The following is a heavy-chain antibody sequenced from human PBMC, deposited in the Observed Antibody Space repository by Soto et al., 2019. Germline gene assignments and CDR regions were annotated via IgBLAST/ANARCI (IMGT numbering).Heavy chain of an antibody. V-gene: IGHV3-23*01. D-gene: IGHD6-19*01. J-gene: IGHJ4*01. Sequence: XVSLRLYCAASGFSFSSYAMSWVRQAPGKGLEWVSAISGSGGSTYYADSVKGRFTISRDNSKNTLYLQMNSLRAEDTAVYYCASIPFRIAVAEDYSGHGTLVTAPQ. CDR3: ASIPFRIAVAEDY. CDR1: GFSFSSYA. CDR2: ISGSGGST.